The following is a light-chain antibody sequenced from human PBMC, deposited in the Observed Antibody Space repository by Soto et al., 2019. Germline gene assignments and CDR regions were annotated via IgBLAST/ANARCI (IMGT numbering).Light chain of an antibody. Sequence: DIQMTQSPSSLSASVGDRVTISCRASQSISTYLNWYQQKPGTAPRLLIYRASSVKSGVPPRFSGSGAGRDFTLTISSLRPEDSATSFCQESYSSPPWTFGQGTKV. J-gene: IGKJ1*01. CDR3: QESYSSPPWT. V-gene: IGKV1-39*01. CDR2: RAS. CDR1: QSISTY.